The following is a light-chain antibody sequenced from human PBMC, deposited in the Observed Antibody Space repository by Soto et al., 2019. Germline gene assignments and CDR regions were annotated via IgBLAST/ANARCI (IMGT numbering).Light chain of an antibody. J-gene: IGKJ4*01. CDR2: DAS. Sequence: DIQLTQSPSSLSASVGDRVTITCQARQDVSNYLNWYQQKPGKAPKLLIYDASNLETGVPSRFSGGGSGTDFTFTISSLQPEDFATYYCQQYDNLPLSFGGGTKVEI. CDR3: QQYDNLPLS. V-gene: IGKV1-33*01. CDR1: QDVSNY.